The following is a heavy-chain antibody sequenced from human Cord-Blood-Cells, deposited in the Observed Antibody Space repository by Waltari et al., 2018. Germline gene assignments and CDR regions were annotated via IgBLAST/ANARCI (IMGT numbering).Heavy chain of an antibody. V-gene: IGHV1-24*01. CDR2: FDPEEVET. J-gene: IGHJ4*02. CDR3: ATDRYDILTGYQYYFDY. Sequence: QLQLVQSGAEVKKPGASVKVSCKVSGYTLTELSMHWVRQAPGKGLEWMGGFDPEEVETMYAHKFQGRITMTEDTSTDTAYRELSSLRSEDTAVYYCATDRYDILTGYQYYFDYWGQGTLVTVSS. CDR1: GYTLTELS. D-gene: IGHD3-9*01.